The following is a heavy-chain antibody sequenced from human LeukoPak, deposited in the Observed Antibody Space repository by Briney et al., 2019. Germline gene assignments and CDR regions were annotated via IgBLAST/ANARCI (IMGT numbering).Heavy chain of an antibody. J-gene: IGHJ4*02. CDR3: ARGAYTLGY. CDR1: GYTFSRYG. D-gene: IGHD3-16*01. V-gene: IGHV1-18*01. Sequence: ASVKVSCKASGYTFSRYGIIWVRQAPGQGLEWMGWISADNGKTKYAQKLQGRVTMTTDTSTTTAYMELRSLRSDDTAVYFCARGAYTLGYWGQGTLVTVSS. CDR2: ISADNGKT.